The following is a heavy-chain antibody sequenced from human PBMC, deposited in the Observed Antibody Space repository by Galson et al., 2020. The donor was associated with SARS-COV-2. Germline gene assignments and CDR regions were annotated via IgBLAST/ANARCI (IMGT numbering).Heavy chain of an antibody. V-gene: IGHV1-2*02. J-gene: IGHJ4*02. Sequence: ASVKVSCKASGFTFTDFYIHWVRQAPGQGLEWMGWVNPSGETKSTPKFQGRVTMTRGTSTSTAYMEMTILTSDDTAFYYCARDRISAPDDFDYGGQGTLVTVS. CDR2: VNPSGET. D-gene: IGHD6-13*01. CDR3: ARDRISAPDDFDY. CDR1: GFTFTDFY.